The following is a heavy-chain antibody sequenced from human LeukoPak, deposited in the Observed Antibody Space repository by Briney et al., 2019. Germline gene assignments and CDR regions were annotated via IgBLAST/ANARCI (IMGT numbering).Heavy chain of an antibody. Sequence: SETLSLTCTVSGGSISSYYWSWIRQPPGKGLEWIGYIYYSGSTNYNPSLKSRVTISVDTSKNQFSLKLSSVTAADTAVYYCAKDRWNDIVATQPWGQGTLVTVSS. CDR2: IYYSGST. D-gene: IGHD5-12*01. V-gene: IGHV4-59*01. CDR1: GGSISSYY. J-gene: IGHJ5*02. CDR3: AKDRWNDIVATQP.